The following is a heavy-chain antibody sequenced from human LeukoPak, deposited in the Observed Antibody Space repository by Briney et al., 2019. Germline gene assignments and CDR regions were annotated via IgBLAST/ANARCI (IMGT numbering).Heavy chain of an antibody. J-gene: IGHJ6*03. CDR1: GFTFNRYW. D-gene: IGHD1-14*01. CDR2: IKPDGSEK. V-gene: IGHV3-7*01. Sequence: GGSLRLSCATSGFTFNRYWMSWVRQAPGTGLEWVANIKPDGSEKYYMDSVKGRFTISRDNAKNSLYLQMNSLRAEDTAVYYCARETTPDYSYYYMDVWGKGTTVTVSS. CDR3: ARETTPDYSYYYMDV.